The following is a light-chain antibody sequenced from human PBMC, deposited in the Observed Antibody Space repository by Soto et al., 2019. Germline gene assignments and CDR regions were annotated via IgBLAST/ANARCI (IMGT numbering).Light chain of an antibody. Sequence: VLTQPASVSGSLGQSITISCTGTSSDVGGYNYVSWYQQHPGRAPKLMIYEVSNRPSGVSNRFSGSKSGNTASLTISGLQAEDEADYYCSSYTSSSTQVLGGGTKLTVL. J-gene: IGLJ3*02. CDR2: EVS. CDR1: SSDVGGYNY. CDR3: SSYTSSSTQV. V-gene: IGLV2-14*01.